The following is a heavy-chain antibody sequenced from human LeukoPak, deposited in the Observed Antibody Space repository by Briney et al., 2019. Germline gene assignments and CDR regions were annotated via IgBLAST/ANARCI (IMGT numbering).Heavy chain of an antibody. CDR1: GFTFDDYA. Sequence: GRSLRLSCAASGFTFDDYAMHWVRQAPGKGLEWVSGISWNSGSIGYADSVKGRFTISRDNAKNSLYLQMNSLRAEDTALYYCAKGGTPRDPTVMDVWGQGTTVTVSS. CDR2: ISWNSGSI. CDR3: AKGGTPRDPTVMDV. J-gene: IGHJ6*02. V-gene: IGHV3-9*01. D-gene: IGHD1-1*01.